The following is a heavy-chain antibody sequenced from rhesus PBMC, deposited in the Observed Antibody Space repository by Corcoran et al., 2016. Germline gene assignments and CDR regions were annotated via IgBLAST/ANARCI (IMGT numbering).Heavy chain of an antibody. CDR2: IYWDDDK. D-gene: IGHD5-24*01. V-gene: IGHV2-1*01. CDR3: ARVRGGYRWTSHDY. CDR1: GFSLSTSGMG. J-gene: IGHJ4*01. Sequence: QVTLKESGPALVKPTQTLTLTCTFSGFSLSTSGMGVGWIRQPSRKTLEWLALIYWDDDKRYSTTLKSRLTISKDTSKNQVVLTMTNMDPVDTATYYCARVRGGYRWTSHDYWGQGVLVTVSS.